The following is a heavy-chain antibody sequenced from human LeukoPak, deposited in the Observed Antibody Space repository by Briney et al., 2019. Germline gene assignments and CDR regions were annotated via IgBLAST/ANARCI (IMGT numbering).Heavy chain of an antibody. CDR1: GYTLTELA. J-gene: IGHJ4*02. CDR3: ARAEGYCSSTSCIRGPFDY. V-gene: IGHV1-24*01. CDR2: FDPEDGDT. Sequence: ASLKVSCKVSGYTLTELAVNWVRQAPGKGLEWMGGFDPEDGDTLYAQKFQGRVTMTRDMSTSTVYMELSSLRSEDTAVYYCARAEGYCSSTSCIRGPFDYWGQGTLVTVSS. D-gene: IGHD2-2*01.